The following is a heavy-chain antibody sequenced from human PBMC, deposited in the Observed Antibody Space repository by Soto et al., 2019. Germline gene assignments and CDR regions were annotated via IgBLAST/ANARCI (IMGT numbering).Heavy chain of an antibody. D-gene: IGHD3-10*01. CDR3: AKRDSGSGRSPPLINY. CDR2: VGGGGENT. CDR1: GFTFSSYS. Sequence: EVQLLEAGGGLVQPGGSLRLSCAASGFTFSSYSMNWVRQAPGKGREWVATVGGGGENTFYADSVKGRFTISRDDSQNTLYLQKNSLRAEDTAVYFCAKRDSGSGRSPPLINYWGQGTLVTVSS. V-gene: IGHV3-23*01. J-gene: IGHJ4*02.